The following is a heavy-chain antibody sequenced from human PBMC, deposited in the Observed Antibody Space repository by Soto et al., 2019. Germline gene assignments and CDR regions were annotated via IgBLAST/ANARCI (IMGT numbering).Heavy chain of an antibody. CDR1: GLTLSSYW. CDR2: IDSEGSWP. CDR3: ARVGGRDGHCDY. V-gene: IGHV3-74*01. Sequence: EVQLVESGGGLVQPGGSLRLSCAASGLTLSSYWMHWVRQAPGKGLVWVSRIDSEGSWPSYADSVKGRFTISRDNAKNTLYLQMNSMGVEDTAVYYWARVGGRDGHCDYWGQGTLVTVSS. D-gene: IGHD3-16*01. J-gene: IGHJ4*02.